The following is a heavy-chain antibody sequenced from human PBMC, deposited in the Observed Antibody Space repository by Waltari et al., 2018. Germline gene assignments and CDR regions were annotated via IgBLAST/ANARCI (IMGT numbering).Heavy chain of an antibody. CDR1: GSTFTNYG. Sequence: QVQLVQSGAEVKKPGASVKVSCKASGSTFTNYGIPWVRQAPGQGLEWMGWISAYNGNTNYEQKYQGRLTMTTDTSTSTAYMELRSLRSDDTAVYYCAKEGDGSGTRGWFDPWGQGTLVTVSS. J-gene: IGHJ5*02. V-gene: IGHV1-18*01. D-gene: IGHD3-10*01. CDR3: AKEGDGSGTRGWFDP. CDR2: ISAYNGNT.